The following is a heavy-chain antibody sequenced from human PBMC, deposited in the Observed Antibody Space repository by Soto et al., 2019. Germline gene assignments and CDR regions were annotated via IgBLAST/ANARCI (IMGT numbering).Heavy chain of an antibody. CDR2: INPSDGDT. V-gene: IGHV1-46*01. CDR3: ALNAFDF. CDR1: GYTFTSYY. J-gene: IGHJ3*01. Sequence: QVQLVQSGAEVKEPGASVKLSCKTSGYTFTSYYIHWVRQAPGQGLEWMAIINPSDGDTGYTQKFQGRVAGTRDMSTNTVYMDLSSLKSEDTAVYYCALNAFDFWGQGTMVTVSS.